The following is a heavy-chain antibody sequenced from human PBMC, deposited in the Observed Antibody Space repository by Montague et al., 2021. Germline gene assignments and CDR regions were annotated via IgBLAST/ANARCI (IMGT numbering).Heavy chain of an antibody. CDR2: LYSGGPT. D-gene: IGHD3/OR15-3a*01. CDR1: GFTVRSNY. Sequence: SLRLSCAASGFTVRSNYMSWVRQAPGKGLEWVSVLYSGGPTYYADSVKGRFTISRDNSKNTVNLQMNSLRTEDTAVYYCARVWDWLSFGYYHYFMDVWGQGTTVTVSS. V-gene: IGHV3-53*01. CDR3: ARVWDWLSFGYYHYFMDV. J-gene: IGHJ6*02.